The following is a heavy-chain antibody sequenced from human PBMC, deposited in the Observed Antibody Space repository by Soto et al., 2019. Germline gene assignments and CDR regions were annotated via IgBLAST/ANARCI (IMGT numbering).Heavy chain of an antibody. Sequence: SETLSLTCTVSGGSLSSGGYYWSWIRQPPRKGLEWIGEINHSGSTNYNPSLKSRVTISVDTSKNQFSLKLSSVTAADTAVYYCARARIVVVPAAMRNWFDPWGQGTLVTVSS. V-gene: IGHV4-34*01. CDR1: GGSLSSGGYY. CDR3: ARARIVVVPAAMRNWFDP. CDR2: INHSGST. D-gene: IGHD2-2*01. J-gene: IGHJ5*02.